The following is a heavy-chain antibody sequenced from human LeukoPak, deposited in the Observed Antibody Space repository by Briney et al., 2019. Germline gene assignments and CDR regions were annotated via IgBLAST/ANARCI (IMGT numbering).Heavy chain of an antibody. D-gene: IGHD6-19*01. Sequence: GGSLRLSCVASGFTFSSYAMSWVRQAPGKGLEWVSAISGSGGSTYYADSVKGRFTISRDNSKNTLYLQMNSLRAEDTAVYYCAKQAGSSGWYGPLDYWGQGTLVTVSS. CDR3: AKQAGSSGWYGPLDY. CDR1: GFTFSSYA. CDR2: ISGSGGST. J-gene: IGHJ4*02. V-gene: IGHV3-23*01.